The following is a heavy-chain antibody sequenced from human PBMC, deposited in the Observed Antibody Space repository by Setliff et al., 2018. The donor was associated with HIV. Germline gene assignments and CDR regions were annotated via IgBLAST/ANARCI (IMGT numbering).Heavy chain of an antibody. D-gene: IGHD6-13*01. J-gene: IGHJ6*02. V-gene: IGHV4-61*02. CDR1: GGSISSGSYY. CDR3: ARDCRVGWVFTYGMDV. CDR2: IYTSGGT. Sequence: PSETLSLTCTVSGGSISSGSYYWSWIRQPAGKGLEWIGRIYTSGGTNYNPSLKSRVTISVDTSKKQFSLKLNSVTAEDTAVYYCARDCRVGWVFTYGMDVWGQGTLVTVSS.